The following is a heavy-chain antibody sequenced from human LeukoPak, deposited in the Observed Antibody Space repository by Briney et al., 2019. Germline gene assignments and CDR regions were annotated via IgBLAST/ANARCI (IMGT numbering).Heavy chain of an antibody. J-gene: IGHJ5*02. CDR2: INPSSGGT. CDR3: ARHMTTANNWFDP. Sequence: ASVKVSCKASGYTFTGYYMHWVRQAPRQGLEWMGWINPSSGGTNYAQKFQGRVTMTRDTSISTAYMELSRLISDDTAVYYCARHMTTANNWFDPWGQGTLVTVPP. V-gene: IGHV1-2*02. CDR1: GYTFTGYY. D-gene: IGHD4-17*01.